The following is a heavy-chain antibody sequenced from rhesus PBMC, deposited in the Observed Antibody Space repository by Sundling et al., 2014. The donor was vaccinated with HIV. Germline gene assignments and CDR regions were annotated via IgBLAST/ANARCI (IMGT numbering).Heavy chain of an antibody. Sequence: QMHLQESGPGLVKPSETLSLTCAISGVSISDYYYWNWIRQPPGKGLEWIGYIFGSGGMTYYNPSFKSRVTISTDTSKRQFSLQLNFVTAADTAVYFCARLPYSRLNFYFDYWGQGVLVTVSS. CDR3: ARLPYSRLNFYFDY. CDR1: GVSISDYYY. V-gene: IGHV4-106*01. CDR2: IFGSGGMT. D-gene: IGHD4-23*01. J-gene: IGHJ4*01.